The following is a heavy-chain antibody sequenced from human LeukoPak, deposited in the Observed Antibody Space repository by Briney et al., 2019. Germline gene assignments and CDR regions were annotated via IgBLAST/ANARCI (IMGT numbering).Heavy chain of an antibody. CDR3: TRDEVGATTEFDY. Sequence: PGGSLRLSCAASGFTFSSYEMNWVRQAPGKGLEWVSYISSSGSTIYYADSVKGRFTISRDNAKNSLYLQMNSLRAEDTALYYCTRDEVGATTEFDYWGQGTLVTVSS. CDR2: ISSSGSTI. D-gene: IGHD1-26*01. J-gene: IGHJ4*02. CDR1: GFTFSSYE. V-gene: IGHV3-48*03.